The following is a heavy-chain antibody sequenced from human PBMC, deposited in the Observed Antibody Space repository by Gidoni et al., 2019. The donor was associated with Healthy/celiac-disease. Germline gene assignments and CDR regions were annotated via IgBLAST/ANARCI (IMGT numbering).Heavy chain of an antibody. J-gene: IGHJ3*02. Sequence: QLQLQESGPGLVKPSETLSLTCTVSGGSISSSSYYWGWIRQPPGKGLVWIGSIYYSGIPYYNPSLKSRVTISVDTSKNQFSLKLSSVTAADTAVYYCARHMRRIQLGAFDIWGQGTMVTVSS. CDR3: ARHMRRIQLGAFDI. D-gene: IGHD6-6*01. CDR2: IYYSGIP. V-gene: IGHV4-39*01. CDR1: GGSISSSSYY.